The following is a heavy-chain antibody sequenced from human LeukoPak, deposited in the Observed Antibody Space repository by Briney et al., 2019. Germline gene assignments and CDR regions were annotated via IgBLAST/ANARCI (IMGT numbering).Heavy chain of an antibody. D-gene: IGHD6-13*01. CDR1: GGSFSGYY. V-gene: IGHV4-34*10. CDR2: IFYSGRT. Sequence: PSETLSLTCAVYGGSFSGYYWSWIRQPPGKGLEWIGSIFYSGRTYYNPSLKSRVTMSVDTSKNQFSLILSSVNAADTAVYYCARDILATSIAAPYYWGQGTLVTVSS. J-gene: IGHJ4*02. CDR3: ARDILATSIAAPYY.